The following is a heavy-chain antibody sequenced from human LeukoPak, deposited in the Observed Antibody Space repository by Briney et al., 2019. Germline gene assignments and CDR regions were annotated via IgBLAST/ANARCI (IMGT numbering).Heavy chain of an antibody. CDR3: ARDNRFYGSAYMDV. CDR2: IRVYNGDT. J-gene: IGHJ6*03. Sequence: ASVKVSCKASGYTFTSYGISWVRQAPGQGLEWMGWIRVYNGDTNYAQKFQGRVTITADESTSTAYMELSSLRSEDTAVYYCARDNRFYGSAYMDVWGKGTTVTVSS. V-gene: IGHV1-18*01. D-gene: IGHD3-10*01. CDR1: GYTFTSYG.